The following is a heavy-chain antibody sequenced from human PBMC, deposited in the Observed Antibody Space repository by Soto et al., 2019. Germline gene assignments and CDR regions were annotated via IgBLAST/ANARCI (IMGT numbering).Heavy chain of an antibody. CDR3: ARATYSSSPYYFDY. CDR2: IYYSRST. D-gene: IGHD6-6*01. V-gene: IGHV4-59*01. Sequence: SETLSLTCTVSGGSIGSYYWSCIRQPPGKGLEWIGYIYYSRSTNYNPCLQSRVTISVHTSKNRFSLKLSAVTAADTAVYYCARATYSSSPYYFDYGGQGTLVTVSS. CDR1: GGSIGSYY. J-gene: IGHJ4*02.